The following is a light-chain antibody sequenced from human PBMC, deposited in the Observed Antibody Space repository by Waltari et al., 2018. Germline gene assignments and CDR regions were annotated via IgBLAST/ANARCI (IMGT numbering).Light chain of an antibody. Sequence: DIVITQSPESLAVSLGERATINCKSSASVLYSSNNKNHLAGYQQKPGQPPKLLLYWASTRKSGVPDRFSGSGSETDFTLTVTSLQAEEAAVYYCQQYYSTPLTFGGGTRVEI. V-gene: IGKV4-1*01. CDR3: QQYYSTPLT. CDR1: ASVLYSSNNKNH. J-gene: IGKJ4*01. CDR2: WAS.